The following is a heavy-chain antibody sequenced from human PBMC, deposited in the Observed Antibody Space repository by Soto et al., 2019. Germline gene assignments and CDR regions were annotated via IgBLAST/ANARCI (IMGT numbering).Heavy chain of an antibody. V-gene: IGHV3-30-3*01. Sequence: GGSLRLSCAASGFTFSSYAMHWVRQAPGKGLEWVAVISYDGSNKYYADSVKDRFTISRDNSKNTLYLQMNSLRAEDTALYYCARAQGGAYYYDSSGYWGQSFYYGMDVWGQGTTDTVSS. CDR2: ISYDGSNK. J-gene: IGHJ6*02. CDR1: GFTFSSYA. D-gene: IGHD3-22*01. CDR3: ARAQGGAYYYDSSGYWGQSFYYGMDV.